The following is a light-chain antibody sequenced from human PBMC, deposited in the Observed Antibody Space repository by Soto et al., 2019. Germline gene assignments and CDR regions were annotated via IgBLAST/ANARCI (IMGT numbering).Light chain of an antibody. CDR1: QGIGND. Sequence: DIPMTQSPSSLSASVGDRVTITCRASQGIGNDLGWYQQRPGKAPNRLIYAASTLQSGVPSRFSGSGSGTEFTLTINSLQPEDFTTYYCLQHNSYPRTFGQGTKVEIK. CDR2: AAS. J-gene: IGKJ1*01. V-gene: IGKV1-17*01. CDR3: LQHNSYPRT.